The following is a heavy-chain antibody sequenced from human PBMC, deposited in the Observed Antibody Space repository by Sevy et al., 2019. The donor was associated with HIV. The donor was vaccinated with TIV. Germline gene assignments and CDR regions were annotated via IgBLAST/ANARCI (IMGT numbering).Heavy chain of an antibody. Sequence: GGSLRLSCAASGFTFSRYWMTWVRQAPGKGLEWVANIKQDESEKYYVDSVKGRFTISRDNAKNSLYLQMNSLRADDTAVYYCARAEQVTMLVVFVGLYFDSWGQGTLVTVSS. J-gene: IGHJ4*02. D-gene: IGHD3-22*01. CDR1: GFTFSRYW. CDR3: ARAEQVTMLVVFVGLYFDS. CDR2: IKQDESEK. V-gene: IGHV3-7*01.